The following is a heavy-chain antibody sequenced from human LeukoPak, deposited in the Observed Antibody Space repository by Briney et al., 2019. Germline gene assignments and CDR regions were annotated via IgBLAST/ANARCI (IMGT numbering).Heavy chain of an antibody. J-gene: IGHJ4*02. Sequence: GGSLRLSCAASGFTFSSYWMNWARQAPGKGLEWVASINHNGNVNYYVDSVKGRFTISRDNSKNTLYLQMNSLRAEDTAVYYCAKVGGYCSGGSCYSDYWGQGTLVTVSS. CDR3: AKVGGYCSGGSCYSDY. D-gene: IGHD2-15*01. CDR1: GFTFSSYW. V-gene: IGHV3-7*01. CDR2: INHNGNVN.